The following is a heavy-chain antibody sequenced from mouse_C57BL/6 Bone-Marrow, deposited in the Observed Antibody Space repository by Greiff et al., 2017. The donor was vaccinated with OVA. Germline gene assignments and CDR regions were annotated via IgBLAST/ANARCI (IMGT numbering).Heavy chain of an antibody. CDR1: GYTFTSYW. J-gene: IGHJ1*03. Sequence: VQGVESGAELVRPGSSVKLSCKASGYTFTSYWMHWVKQRPIQGLEWIGNIDPSDSETHYNQKFKDKATLTVDKSSSTAYMQLSSLTSEDSAVYYCARRFYGSSYYWYFDVWGTGTTVTVSS. D-gene: IGHD1-1*01. V-gene: IGHV1-52*01. CDR3: ARRFYGSSYYWYFDV. CDR2: IDPSDSET.